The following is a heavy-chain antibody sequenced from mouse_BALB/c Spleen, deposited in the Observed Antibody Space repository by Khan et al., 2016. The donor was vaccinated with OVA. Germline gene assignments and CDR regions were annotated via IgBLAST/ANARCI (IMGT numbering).Heavy chain of an antibody. Sequence: EVELVESGGGLVQPGGSRKLSCAASGFTFSDYGMAWVRQAPGKGPEWVAFISDLAYTIYYADTVTGRFTISRENATNTLYLEMSSLRSEDTAIYYCARGGGTAPFAYWGLGTLVTVSA. CDR3: ARGGGTAPFAY. CDR2: ISDLAYTI. CDR1: GFTFSDYG. J-gene: IGHJ3*01. D-gene: IGHD1-2*01. V-gene: IGHV5-15*02.